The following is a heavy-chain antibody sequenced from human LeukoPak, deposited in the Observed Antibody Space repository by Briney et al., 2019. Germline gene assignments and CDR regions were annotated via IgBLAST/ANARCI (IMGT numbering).Heavy chain of an antibody. CDR2: ISYDGSNK. Sequence: GGSLRLSCAASGFTFSSYAMHWVRQAPGKGLEWVAVISYDGSNKYYVDSVKGRFTISRDNSKNTLYLQMNSLRAEDTAVYYCAREGGRDGYNLDYWGQGTLVTVSS. V-gene: IGHV3-30-3*01. CDR3: AREGGRDGYNLDY. CDR1: GFTFSSYA. J-gene: IGHJ4*02. D-gene: IGHD5-24*01.